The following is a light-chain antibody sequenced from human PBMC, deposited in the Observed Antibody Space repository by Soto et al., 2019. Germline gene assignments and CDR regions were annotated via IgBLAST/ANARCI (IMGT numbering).Light chain of an antibody. CDR3: QQYNDNWT. V-gene: IGKV1-5*03. J-gene: IGKJ1*01. Sequence: DIQMTQSPSTLSASVGDRVTITCRASQSISSWLAWYQQKPGQAPKLLIYKASTLQSGVPSRFSGSGSGTELTLAISSLQPDDSATYYCQQYNDNWTFGQGNKVE. CDR1: QSISSW. CDR2: KAS.